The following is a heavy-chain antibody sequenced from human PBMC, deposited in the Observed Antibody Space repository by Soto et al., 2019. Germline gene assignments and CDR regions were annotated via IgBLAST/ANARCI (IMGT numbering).Heavy chain of an antibody. CDR1: GGTFSSYA. V-gene: IGHV1-69*13. D-gene: IGHD3-3*01. CDR3: ARGTGGFRAWGMDV. Sequence: ASVKVSCKASGGTFSSYAISWVRQAPGQGLEWMGGIIPIFGTANYAQKFQGRVTITADESTSTAYMELSSLRSEDTAVYYCARGTGGFRAWGMDVWGQGTTVTVSS. J-gene: IGHJ6*02. CDR2: IIPIFGTA.